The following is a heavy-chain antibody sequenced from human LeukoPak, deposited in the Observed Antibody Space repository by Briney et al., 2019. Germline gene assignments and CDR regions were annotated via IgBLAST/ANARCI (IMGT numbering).Heavy chain of an antibody. V-gene: IGHV3-23*01. CDR2: ISGSGGST. J-gene: IGHJ4*02. Sequence: GGSLRLSCAASGFTFSSYEMNWVRQAPGKGLEWVSAISGSGGSTYYADSVKGRFTISRDNSKNTLYLQMNSLRAEDTAVYYCAKHDYDSSGYYGVENYFDYWGQGTLVTVSS. CDR3: AKHDYDSSGYYGVENYFDY. D-gene: IGHD3-22*01. CDR1: GFTFSSYE.